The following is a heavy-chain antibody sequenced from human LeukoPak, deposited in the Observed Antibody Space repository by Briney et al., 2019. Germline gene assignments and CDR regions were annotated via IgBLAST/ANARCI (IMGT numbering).Heavy chain of an antibody. V-gene: IGHV4-59*12. Sequence: SETLSLTCTVSGGSISSYYWSWIRQPPGKGLEWIGYIYYSGSTNYNPSLKSRVTISVDTSKNQFSLKLSSVTAADTAVYYCAREELSGYVAWFDPWGQGTLVTVSS. D-gene: IGHD5-12*01. CDR1: GGSISSYY. CDR3: AREELSGYVAWFDP. CDR2: IYYSGST. J-gene: IGHJ5*02.